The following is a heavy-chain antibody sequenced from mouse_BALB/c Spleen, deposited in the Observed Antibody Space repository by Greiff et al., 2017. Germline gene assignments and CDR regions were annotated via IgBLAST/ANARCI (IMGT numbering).Heavy chain of an antibody. D-gene: IGHD1-1*01. J-gene: IGHJ2*01. CDR2: INSNGGST. V-gene: IGHV5-6-3*01. CDR1: GFTFSSYG. Sequence: EVMLVESGGGLVQPGGSLKLSCAASGFTFSSYGMSWVRQTPDKRLELVATINSNGGSTYYPDSVKGRFTISRDNAKNTLYLQMSSLKSEDTAMYYCAREYYGSSYGYFDYWGQGTTLTVSS. CDR3: AREYYGSSYGYFDY.